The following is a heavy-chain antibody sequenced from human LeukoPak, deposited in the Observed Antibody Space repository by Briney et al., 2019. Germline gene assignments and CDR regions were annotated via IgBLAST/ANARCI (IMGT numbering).Heavy chain of an antibody. V-gene: IGHV4-61*02. Sequence: SETLSLTCTVSGGSISSGSYYWSWIRQPAGKGLEWIGRIYTSGSTNYNPSLKSRVTISVDTSKNQFSLKLSSVTAADTAVYYCASGPYCSSTSCDKNWFDPWGQGTLVTVSS. D-gene: IGHD2-2*01. CDR3: ASGPYCSSTSCDKNWFDP. CDR2: IYTSGST. CDR1: GGSISSGSYY. J-gene: IGHJ5*02.